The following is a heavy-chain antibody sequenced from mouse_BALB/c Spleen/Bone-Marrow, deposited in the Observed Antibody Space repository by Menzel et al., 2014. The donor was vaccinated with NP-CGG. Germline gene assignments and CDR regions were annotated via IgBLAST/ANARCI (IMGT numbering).Heavy chain of an antibody. V-gene: IGHV7-3*02. J-gene: IGHJ4*01. CDR1: GFTFTDYY. CDR2: IRNKANGYTT. Sequence: EVQVVESGGGLVQPGSSLRLSCATSGFTFTDYYMNWVRQPPGKALEWLGFIRNKANGYTTESSASVKGRFTISRDNSQSILYLQMNTLRAEDSATYYCARYDGYSDNAMDYWGQGTSVTVSS. D-gene: IGHD2-3*01. CDR3: ARYDGYSDNAMDY.